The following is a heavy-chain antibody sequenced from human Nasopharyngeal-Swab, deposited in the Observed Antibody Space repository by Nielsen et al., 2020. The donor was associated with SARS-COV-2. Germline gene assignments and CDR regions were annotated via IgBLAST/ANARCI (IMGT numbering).Heavy chain of an antibody. Sequence: GESLKISCAASGFNFNNFGMQWVRQAPGKGLEWVALISYDGSKKSYADSLKGRFTISKDTSKHTLFLQMNGLTPEDTAVYYCAKNRDYFHFTSGFCLDNWGQGTLVTVSS. CDR1: GFNFNNFG. J-gene: IGHJ4*02. CDR2: ISYDGSKK. D-gene: IGHD3-3*02. CDR3: AKNRDYFHFTSGFCLDN. V-gene: IGHV3-30*18.